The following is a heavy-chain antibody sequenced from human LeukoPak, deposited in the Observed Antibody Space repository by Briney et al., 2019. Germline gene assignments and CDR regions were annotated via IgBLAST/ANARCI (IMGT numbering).Heavy chain of an antibody. CDR2: TNPNSGDT. Sequence: ASVKVSCKASGYTFTGYYMHWVRQAPGQGLEWMGWTNPNSGDTNYAQKFQGRVTMTRDTSISTAYMELSRLRSGNTAVYYCARETMIRGMPTFDYWGQGTLVTVSS. J-gene: IGHJ4*02. D-gene: IGHD3-10*01. V-gene: IGHV1-2*02. CDR3: ARETMIRGMPTFDY. CDR1: GYTFTGYY.